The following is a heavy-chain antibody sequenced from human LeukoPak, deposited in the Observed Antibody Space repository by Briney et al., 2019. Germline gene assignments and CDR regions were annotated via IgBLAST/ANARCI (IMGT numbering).Heavy chain of an antibody. CDR3: ARDVLRFLEWLGMDV. CDR2: ITSSSSIR. D-gene: IGHD3-3*01. J-gene: IGHJ6*02. V-gene: IGHV3-48*02. CDR1: GLTFSSYS. Sequence: RSLRLSCAASGLTFSSYSMNWGRAAPGKGLGGGSYITSSSSIRYYADSVKGRFAISRDNAKNSLYLQMNSLRDEDTAVYYCARDVLRFLEWLGMDVWGQGTTVTVSS.